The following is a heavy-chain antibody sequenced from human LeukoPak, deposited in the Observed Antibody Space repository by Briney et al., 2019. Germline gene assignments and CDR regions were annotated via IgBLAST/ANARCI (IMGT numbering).Heavy chain of an antibody. J-gene: IGHJ4*02. CDR2: ISPTSGGT. D-gene: IGHD2-2*01. CDR1: NYSFTNYY. Sequence: ASVKVSCKTYNYSFTNYYIHWVRQAPGQGLEWMGWISPTSGGTNYAQKFQGRVSLTRDTSTGTAFLDLRRLASNDTATYYCARAQRPPSYFFDFWGQGTLVTVSS. V-gene: IGHV1-2*02. CDR3: ARAQRPPSYFFDF.